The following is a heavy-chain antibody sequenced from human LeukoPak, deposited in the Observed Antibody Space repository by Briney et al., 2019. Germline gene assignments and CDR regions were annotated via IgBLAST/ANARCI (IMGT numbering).Heavy chain of an antibody. V-gene: IGHV3-7*01. D-gene: IGHD1-26*01. CDR3: AGDHSPQHGGTYYDAFDI. Sequence: GGSLRLSCAASGFAFSTYWMTWVRQAPGKGLEWVANIKQEGSLKYYVDSVKGRFTIARDTAKNSLYLEMNSLRAEDSAVYYCAGDHSPQHGGTYYDAFDIWGQGTMVTVSS. J-gene: IGHJ3*02. CDR1: GFAFSTYW. CDR2: IKQEGSLK.